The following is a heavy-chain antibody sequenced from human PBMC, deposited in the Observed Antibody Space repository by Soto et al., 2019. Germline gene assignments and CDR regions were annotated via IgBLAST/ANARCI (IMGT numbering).Heavy chain of an antibody. Sequence: GGSLRLSCAASGFTFSDYYMSWIRQAPGKGLEWVSYISSSGSTIYYADSVKGRFTISRDNAKNSLYLQMNSLRAEDTAVYYCARVVPAAMFHYMDVWGKGTTVTVSS. D-gene: IGHD2-2*01. CDR1: GFTFSDYY. V-gene: IGHV3-11*01. J-gene: IGHJ6*03. CDR2: ISSSGSTI. CDR3: ARVVPAAMFHYMDV.